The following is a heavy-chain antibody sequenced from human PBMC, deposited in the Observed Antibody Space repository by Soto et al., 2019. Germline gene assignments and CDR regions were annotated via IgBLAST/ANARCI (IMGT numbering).Heavy chain of an antibody. V-gene: IGHV4-34*01. J-gene: IGHJ4*02. CDR3: ARVVEFDWLPDY. CDR2: VNHSGDT. CDR1: GGSFTGYF. D-gene: IGHD3-9*01. Sequence: QVQLQKWGSGLLKPSETLSLTCAVYGGSFTGYFWTWIRQPPGKGLEWIGEVNHSGDTMYNPSLGSRVTLSVDASKKRFARNLTSFIAAETATYYCARVVEFDWLPDYWGQGALVTVSS.